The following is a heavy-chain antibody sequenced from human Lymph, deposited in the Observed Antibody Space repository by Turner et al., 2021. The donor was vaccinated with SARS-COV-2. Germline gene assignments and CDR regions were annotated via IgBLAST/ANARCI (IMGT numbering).Heavy chain of an antibody. CDR2: IIPILRIA. J-gene: IGHJ6*02. Sequence: QVQLVQSGAEVKKPGSSVKVSCKASGGTFSSYAISWVRQAPGQGLEWRGGIIPILRIATYAQKFQGRVTIPADKSPSTAYMELSSLRSEDTAVFYCARVVGGFGELGYYYYYGMDVWGQGTTVTVSS. CDR1: GGTFSSYA. D-gene: IGHD3-10*01. V-gene: IGHV1-69*10. CDR3: ARVVGGFGELGYYYYYGMDV.